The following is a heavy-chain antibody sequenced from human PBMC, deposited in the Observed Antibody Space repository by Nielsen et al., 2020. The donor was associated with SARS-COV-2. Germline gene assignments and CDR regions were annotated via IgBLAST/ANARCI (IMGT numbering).Heavy chain of an antibody. J-gene: IGHJ3*02. Sequence: WVRQAPGQGLEWMGGIIPIFGTANYAQKFQGRVTITADESTSTVYMELSSLRSEDTAVYYCARIPITMVRGDAFDIWGQGTMVTVSS. CDR3: ARIPITMVRGDAFDI. V-gene: IGHV1-69*01. CDR2: IIPIFGTA. D-gene: IGHD3-10*01.